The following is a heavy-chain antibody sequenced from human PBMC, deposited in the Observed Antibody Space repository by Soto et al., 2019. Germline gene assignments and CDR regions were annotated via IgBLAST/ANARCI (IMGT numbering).Heavy chain of an antibody. V-gene: IGHV4-34*01. CDR2: INHSGST. CDR3: ARGRLAARFLTSGMDV. CDR1: GGSFSGYY. Sequence: SSETLSLTCAVYGGSFSGYYWSWIRQPPGKGLEWIGEINHSGSTNYNPSLKSRVTILVDTSKNQFSLKLSSVTAADTAVYYCARGRLAARFLTSGMDVWGQGTTVTVSS. D-gene: IGHD6-6*01. J-gene: IGHJ6*02.